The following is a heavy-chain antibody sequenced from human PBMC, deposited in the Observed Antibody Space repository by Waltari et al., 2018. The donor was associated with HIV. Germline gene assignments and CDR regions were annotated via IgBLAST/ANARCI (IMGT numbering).Heavy chain of an antibody. CDR1: GGTFSSYA. D-gene: IGHD3-22*01. CDR2: IIPILGIA. J-gene: IGHJ4*02. Sequence: QVQLVQSGAEVKKPGSSVKVSCKASGGTFSSYAIGWVRPPPGQGLEWMGRIIPILGIANYAQKFQGRVTITADKSTSTAYMELSSLRSEDTAVYYCARAPRGSSGYYYGYWGQGTLVTVSS. CDR3: ARAPRGSSGYYYGY. V-gene: IGHV1-69*04.